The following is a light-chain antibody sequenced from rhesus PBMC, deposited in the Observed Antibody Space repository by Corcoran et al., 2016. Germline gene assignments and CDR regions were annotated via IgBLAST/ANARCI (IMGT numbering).Light chain of an antibody. J-gene: IGKJ2*01. CDR2: KAS. V-gene: IGKV1-22*01. CDR3: LQYSSSPYS. Sequence: DIQMTQSPSSLSASVGDKVTITCRASQGISSWLAWYQHKPGKAPKRLIYKASSLQSGVPSRFSGSGSGTDFTLPISSLQPEDFAPYFCLQYSSSPYSFGQGTKVEIK. CDR1: QGISSW.